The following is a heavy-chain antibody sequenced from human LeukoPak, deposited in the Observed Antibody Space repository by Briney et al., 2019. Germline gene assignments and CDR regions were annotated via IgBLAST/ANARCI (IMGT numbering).Heavy chain of an antibody. V-gene: IGHV3-23*01. Sequence: GGSLRLSCAASGFTFSGYAMSWVRQAPGKGLEWVSAISGSGGSTYYADSVKGRFTISRDNSKNTLYLQMNSLRAEDTAVYYCAKDLAPRFYWYFDLWGRGTLVTVSS. CDR1: GFTFSGYA. CDR2: ISGSGGST. CDR3: AKDLAPRFYWYFDL. J-gene: IGHJ2*01.